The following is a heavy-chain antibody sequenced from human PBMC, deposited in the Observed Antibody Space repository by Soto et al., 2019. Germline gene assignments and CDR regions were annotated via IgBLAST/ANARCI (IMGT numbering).Heavy chain of an antibody. V-gene: IGHV4-30-4*01. Sequence: QVQLQESGPGLVKPSQTLSLTCTVSGGSISGGDYYWSWIRQPPGKGLECIGYIYHSGSTYYKTSLKSRVLISVDTSKNQFSLKLSSVTAADTAIYYCARVQCGGGTCYVDYWGQGTLVTVSS. J-gene: IGHJ4*02. CDR3: ARVQCGGGTCYVDY. CDR2: IYHSGST. D-gene: IGHD2-21*01. CDR1: GGSISGGDYY.